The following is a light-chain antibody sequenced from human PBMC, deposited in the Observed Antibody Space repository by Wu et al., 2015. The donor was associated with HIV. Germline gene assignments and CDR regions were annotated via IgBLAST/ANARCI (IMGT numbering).Light chain of an antibody. CDR3: HQYGGSPPFT. Sequence: EIVLTQFPGTLSLSPGERATLSCRASQSVGSPYLAWYQQRPGHPPRLLIYAASRRATGIPDRFSGSGSGTDFSLTISRLEPEDFAVYYCHQYGGSPPFTLGPGTKVDIK. V-gene: IGKV3-20*01. CDR2: AAS. J-gene: IGKJ3*01. CDR1: QSVGSPY.